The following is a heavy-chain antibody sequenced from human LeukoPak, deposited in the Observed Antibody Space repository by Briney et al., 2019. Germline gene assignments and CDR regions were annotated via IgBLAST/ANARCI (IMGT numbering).Heavy chain of an antibody. CDR1: GYTFTGYY. J-gene: IGHJ6*02. Sequence: ASVKVSCKASGYTFTGYYMHWVRQAPGQGLEWMGWINPNSGGTNYAQKFQGRVTMTRDTSISTAYMELSRLRSDDTAVYYCARGRYYDSSGYYSAYGMDVWGQGTTVTGSS. CDR2: INPNSGGT. D-gene: IGHD3-22*01. V-gene: IGHV1-2*02. CDR3: ARGRYYDSSGYYSAYGMDV.